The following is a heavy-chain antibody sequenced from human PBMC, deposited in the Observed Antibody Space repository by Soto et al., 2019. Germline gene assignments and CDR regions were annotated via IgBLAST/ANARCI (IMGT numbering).Heavy chain of an antibody. CDR1: GYTFTSYG. J-gene: IGHJ4*02. V-gene: IGHV1-18*01. D-gene: IGHD1-26*01. CDR3: AISGVWEPRDY. Sequence: QVQLVQSGAEVKKPGASVKVSCKASGYTFTSYGISWVRQAPGQGLEWMGWISAYNGNTNYAQKLKGRVTMTTDTSTGTADMELRSLRSDDTAGYYCAISGVWEPRDYWGQGTLVTVSS. CDR2: ISAYNGNT.